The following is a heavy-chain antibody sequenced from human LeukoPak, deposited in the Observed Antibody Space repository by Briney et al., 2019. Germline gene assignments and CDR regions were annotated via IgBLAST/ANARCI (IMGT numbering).Heavy chain of an antibody. V-gene: IGHV6-1*01. CDR3: ARGDSSSWYFLGAFDI. CDR2: TYYRSKWYN. Sequence: SQTLSLTCALSGDSVSSNSATWNWIRQSPSRGLEWLGRTYYRSKWYNDYALSVKSRITINPDTSKNQFSLQLNSVTPEDTAVYYCARGDSSSWYFLGAFDIWGQGTMVTVSS. D-gene: IGHD6-13*01. J-gene: IGHJ3*02. CDR1: GDSVSSNSAT.